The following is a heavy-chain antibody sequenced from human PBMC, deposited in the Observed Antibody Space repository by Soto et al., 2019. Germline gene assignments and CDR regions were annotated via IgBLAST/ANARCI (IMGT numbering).Heavy chain of an antibody. V-gene: IGHV1-18*01. CDR2: ISAYNGNT. Sequence: DPVKVSCKASGYTFPSYGISWVRQPPGQGLEWMGWISAYNGNTNYAQKLQGRVTMTTDTSTSTAYMELRCLTPDDTAVYYCARPYHVPSITGPARNWFHHSGQGSLVYVCS. CDR1: GYTFPSYG. D-gene: IGHD2-2*01. CDR3: ARPYHVPSITGPARNWFHH. J-gene: IGHJ5*02.